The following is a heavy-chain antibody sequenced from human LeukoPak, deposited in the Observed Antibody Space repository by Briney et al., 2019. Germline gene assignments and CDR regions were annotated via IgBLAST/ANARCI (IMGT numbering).Heavy chain of an antibody. CDR1: GLTVSTNY. D-gene: IGHD5/OR15-5a*01. CDR3: ARVTGVYDFDY. CDR2: IYSGGST. Sequence: GGSLRLSCAASGLTVSTNYMSWVRQAPGKGLEWVSVIYSGGSTYYADSVKGRFTISRDNSKNTLYLQMNSLRAEDTAMYYCARVTGVYDFDYWGQGTLVTVSS. J-gene: IGHJ4*02. V-gene: IGHV3-53*01.